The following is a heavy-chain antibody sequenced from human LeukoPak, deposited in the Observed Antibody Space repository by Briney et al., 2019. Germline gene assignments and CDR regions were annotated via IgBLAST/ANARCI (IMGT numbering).Heavy chain of an antibody. D-gene: IGHD4-17*01. Sequence: VASVKVSYKASGGTFSSYAISWVRQAPGQGLEWMGRIIPILGIANYAQKFQGRVTITADKSTSTAYMELSSLRSEDTAVYYCARHTTVTPWWYFDLWGRGTLVTVSS. CDR2: IIPILGIA. CDR1: GGTFSSYA. V-gene: IGHV1-69*04. CDR3: ARHTTVTPWWYFDL. J-gene: IGHJ2*01.